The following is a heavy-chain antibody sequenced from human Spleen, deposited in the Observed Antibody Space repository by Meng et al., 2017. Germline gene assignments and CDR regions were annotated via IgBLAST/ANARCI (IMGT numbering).Heavy chain of an antibody. CDR1: GFTFDDFG. J-gene: IGHJ4*02. D-gene: IGHD1-26*01. CDR3: AKTFKWELLGPFDS. Sequence: GESLKISCEASGFTFDDFGMHWVRQAPGKGLEWVSLIKWDGDSTYYADSVKGRFTIFRDNRESSLYLQMNSLRPEDTALYYCAKTFKWELLGPFDSWGQGTLVTVSS. CDR2: IKWDGDST. V-gene: IGHV3-43D*03.